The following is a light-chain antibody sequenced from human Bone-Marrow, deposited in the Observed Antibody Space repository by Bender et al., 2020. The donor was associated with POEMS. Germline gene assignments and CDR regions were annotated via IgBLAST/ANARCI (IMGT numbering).Light chain of an antibody. V-gene: IGLV2-11*01. CDR3: KSYDSSLSYV. CDR2: DVN. J-gene: IGLJ1*01. CDR1: SSDVGAYNY. Sequence: QSVLTQPRSVSGSPGQSVTISCTGTSSDVGAYNYVSWYQQYPGKAPQFIIYDVNRRPSRVPDRFSASKSGNTASLAITGLQAEDEADYYCKSYDSSLSYVFGTGTKVSVL.